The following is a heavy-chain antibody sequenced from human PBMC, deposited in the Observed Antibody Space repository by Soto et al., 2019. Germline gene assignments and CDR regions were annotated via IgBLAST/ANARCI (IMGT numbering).Heavy chain of an antibody. CDR1: GGTFSSYA. D-gene: IGHD3-22*01. CDR2: IIPIFGTA. CDR3: ARDRSGYYDSNWFDP. V-gene: IGHV1-69*13. J-gene: IGHJ5*02. Sequence: EASVKVSCKASGGTFSSYAISWVRQAPGQGLEWMGGIIPIFGTANYAQKFQGRVTITADESTSTAYMELSSLRSEDTAVYYCARDRSGYYDSNWFDPWGQGTLVTVSS.